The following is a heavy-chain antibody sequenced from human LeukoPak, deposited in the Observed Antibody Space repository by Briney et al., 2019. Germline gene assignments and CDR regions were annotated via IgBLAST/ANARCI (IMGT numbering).Heavy chain of an antibody. V-gene: IGHV3-23*01. CDR3: AKDLNGLHAIDY. CDR2: ISGSAGST. Sequence: GGSLRLSCAASGLTFSSFVMNWVRQAPGKGLQWVSSISGSAGSTNYADSVKGRLTISRDNSKNTLYLQMNSLRAEDTAVYYCAKDLNGLHAIDYWGQGTLVTVSS. J-gene: IGHJ4*02. CDR1: GLTFSSFV. D-gene: IGHD2-8*01.